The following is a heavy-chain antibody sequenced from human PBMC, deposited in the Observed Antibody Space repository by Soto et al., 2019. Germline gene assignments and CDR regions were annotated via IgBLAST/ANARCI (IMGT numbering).Heavy chain of an antibody. V-gene: IGHV3-48*01. CDR1: GFTFSSYS. CDR3: AGWRNNWFDP. J-gene: IGHJ5*02. Sequence: EVQLVESGGGVVQPGGYMRLSCAASGFTFSSYSMNWVSQAPGKGLEWVSYISSSSSTIHYADSVKGRFTISRDNAKKSLYLQMRSLIAEDTAVYYCAGWRNNWFDPWGQGTLVTVSS. CDR2: ISSSSSTI.